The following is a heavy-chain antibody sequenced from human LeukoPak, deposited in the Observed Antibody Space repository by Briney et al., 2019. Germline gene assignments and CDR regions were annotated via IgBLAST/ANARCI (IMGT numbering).Heavy chain of an antibody. Sequence: ASVKVSCKASGYTFTSYDINWVRQATGQGLEWMGWMNPNSGNTGYAQKFQVRVTITRNTSISTAYMELSSLRSEDTAVYYCARAGVDYYYHYMDVWGKGTTVTVSS. J-gene: IGHJ6*03. CDR3: ARAGVDYYYHYMDV. CDR2: MNPNSGNT. D-gene: IGHD2-8*01. CDR1: GYTFTSYD. V-gene: IGHV1-8*03.